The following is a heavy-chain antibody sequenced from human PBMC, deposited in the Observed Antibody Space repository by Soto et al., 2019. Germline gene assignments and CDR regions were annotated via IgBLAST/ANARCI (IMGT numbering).Heavy chain of an antibody. CDR3: AGDPDSHYNDSHAYSYP. CDR1: GYTFTSYG. Sequence: ASVKVSCKASGYTFTSYGISWVRQAPGQGLEWMGWISAYNGNINYAQKLQGRVTITADKSTGTAYMELTRLRSDDTAVYYCAGDPDSHYNDSHAYSYPWGQGTLVTVS. J-gene: IGHJ5*02. V-gene: IGHV1-18*01. D-gene: IGHD3-22*01. CDR2: ISAYNGNI.